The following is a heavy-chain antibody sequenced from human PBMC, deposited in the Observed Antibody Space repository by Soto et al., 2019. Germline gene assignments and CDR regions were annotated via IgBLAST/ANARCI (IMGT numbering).Heavy chain of an antibody. CDR1: GFTFSSYN. J-gene: IGHJ6*02. CDR3: AREKGADLAGLDV. CDR2: ISSSSSYI. D-gene: IGHD3-16*01. Sequence: KPGGSLTLTCAASGFTFSSYNMNWVRQAPGKGLEWDSSISSSSSYIYYADSVKGRFTISRDNAKNSLYLQMNSLRAEDTAVYYCAREKGADLAGLDVWGQGTTVTVSS. V-gene: IGHV3-21*01.